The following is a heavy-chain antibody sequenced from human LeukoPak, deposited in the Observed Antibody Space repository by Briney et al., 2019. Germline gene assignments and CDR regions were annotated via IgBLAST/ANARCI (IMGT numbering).Heavy chain of an antibody. CDR2: LYTGGGT. J-gene: IGHJ4*02. CDR3: AKDWWDDY. V-gene: IGHV3-66*02. D-gene: IGHD1-26*01. Sequence: GGSLRLSCAVSGFSVRTTYMSWVRQAPGKGLEWVSVLYTGGGTDHADSVKGRFTISRDNSKNTLSLQMNSLRAEDTAVYYCAKDWWDDYWGQGTLVTVSS. CDR1: GFSVRTTY.